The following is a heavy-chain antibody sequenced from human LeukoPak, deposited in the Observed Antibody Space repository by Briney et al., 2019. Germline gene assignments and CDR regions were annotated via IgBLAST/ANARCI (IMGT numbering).Heavy chain of an antibody. CDR3: ARVGIEYSSSSPLDY. D-gene: IGHD6-6*01. CDR2: ISSSSSYI. CDR1: GFTFSSYS. V-gene: IGHV3-21*01. J-gene: IGHJ4*02. Sequence: KPGGSLRLSCAASGFTFSSYSMNWVRQAPGKGLEWVSSISSSSSYIYYADSVEGRFTISRDNAKNSLYLQMNSLRAEDTAVYYCARVGIEYSSSSPLDYWGQGTLVTVSS.